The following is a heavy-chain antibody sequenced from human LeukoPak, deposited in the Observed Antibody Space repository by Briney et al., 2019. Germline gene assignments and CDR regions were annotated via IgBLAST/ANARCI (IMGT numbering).Heavy chain of an antibody. V-gene: IGHV3-30*03. J-gene: IGHJ5*02. CDR1: GFTFSSYG. CDR2: ISYDGSNK. CDR3: ARTKWADYVWGSYHP. D-gene: IGHD3-16*02. Sequence: PGRSLRLSCAASGFTFSSYGMHWVRQAPGKGLEWVAVISYDGSNKYYADSVKGRFTISRDNSKNTLYLQMNSLRAEDTAVYYCARTKWADYVWGSYHPWGQGTLVTVSS.